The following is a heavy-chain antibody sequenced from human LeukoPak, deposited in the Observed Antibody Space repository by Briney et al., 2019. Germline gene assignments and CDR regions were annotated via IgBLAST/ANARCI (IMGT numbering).Heavy chain of an antibody. CDR3: ARQGYDILTGSITTSDY. Sequence: SETLSLTCTVSGGFISSSSYYWGWIRQPPGKGLEWIGSMYYSGSTYYNPSLKSRVTISVDTSKNQFSLKLSSVTAADTAVYYCARQGYDILTGSITTSDYWGQGTLVTVSS. D-gene: IGHD3-9*01. CDR2: MYYSGST. CDR1: GGFISSSSYY. V-gene: IGHV4-39*01. J-gene: IGHJ4*02.